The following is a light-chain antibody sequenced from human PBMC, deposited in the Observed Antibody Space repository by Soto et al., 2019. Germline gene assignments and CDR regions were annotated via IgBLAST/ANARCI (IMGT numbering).Light chain of an antibody. CDR3: QQRSNWPPVT. J-gene: IGKJ5*01. CDR1: QSVSSY. V-gene: IGKV3-11*01. CDR2: DAS. Sequence: EIVLTQSPATLSLSPGERATLSCRASQSVSSYLAWYQQKPGQAPRLLISDASNRAPGIPARFSGSGSGTDFTLTISGLEPADFAVDYCQQRSNWPPVTCGPGTRLEIK.